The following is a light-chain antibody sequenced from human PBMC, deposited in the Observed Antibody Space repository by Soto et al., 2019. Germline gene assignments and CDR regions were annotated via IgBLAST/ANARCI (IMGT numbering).Light chain of an antibody. J-gene: IGLJ1*01. CDR1: SSDVGGYNY. Sequence: QSALTQPASVSGSPGQSITISCTGTSSDVGGYNYVSWYQHHPGKAPKLMIYEVSNRPSGVSNRFSGSKSGNTASLTTSGLQAEDEADYYCSSYTSSSIDYVFGTGTKLTVL. CDR2: EVS. CDR3: SSYTSSSIDYV. V-gene: IGLV2-14*01.